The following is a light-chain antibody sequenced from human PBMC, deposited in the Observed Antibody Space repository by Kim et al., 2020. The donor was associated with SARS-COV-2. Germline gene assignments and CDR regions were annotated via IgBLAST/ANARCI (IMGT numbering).Light chain of an antibody. V-gene: IGKV1-9*01. CDR1: QGITNY. CDR2: AAS. CDR3: QQLNSHPPT. J-gene: IGKJ4*01. Sequence: STVVGERVTMTCRASQGITNYLAWYQQRPGKAPKLLVSAASNLESGVPSRFSASGSGTEFTLTIAGVQPEDFATYYCQQLNSHPPTFGGGTKLEI.